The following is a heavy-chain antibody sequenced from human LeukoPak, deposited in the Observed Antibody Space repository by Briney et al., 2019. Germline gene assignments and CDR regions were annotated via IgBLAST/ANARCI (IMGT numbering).Heavy chain of an antibody. Sequence: GESLEISCKGSGYSFTSYWIGWVRQMPGKGLEWMGIIYPGDSDTRYSPSFQGQVTISADKSISTAYLQWSSLKASDTAMYYCARHRGYSSGWRENYYGMDVWGQGTTVTVSS. CDR2: IYPGDSDT. CDR3: ARHRGYSSGWRENYYGMDV. CDR1: GYSFTSYW. V-gene: IGHV5-51*01. J-gene: IGHJ6*02. D-gene: IGHD6-19*01.